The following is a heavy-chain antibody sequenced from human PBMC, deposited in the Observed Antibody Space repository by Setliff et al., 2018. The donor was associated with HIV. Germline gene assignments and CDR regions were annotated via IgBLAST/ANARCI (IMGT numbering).Heavy chain of an antibody. D-gene: IGHD6-19*01. CDR2: IIPIFSTA. CDR3: ARLGAGGSGWYSGWFDP. V-gene: IGHV1-69*13. CDR1: GGTFSSYA. Sequence: ASVKVSCKASGGTFSSYAISWVRQAPGQGLEWMGGIIPIFSTANYAQKFQGRVTITADESTSTAYMELSSLRSEDTAVYYCARLGAGGSGWYSGWFDPWGQGTLVTVSS. J-gene: IGHJ5*02.